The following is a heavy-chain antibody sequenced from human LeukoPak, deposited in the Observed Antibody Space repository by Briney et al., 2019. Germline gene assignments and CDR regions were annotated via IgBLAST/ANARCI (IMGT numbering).Heavy chain of an antibody. CDR1: GYTFTSYD. D-gene: IGHD2/OR15-2a*01. CDR2: MNPNSGNT. CDR3: ARAPFGTSPGYYFDY. V-gene: IGHV1-8*01. Sequence: ASVKVPCEASGYTFTSYDINWVRQATGQGLEWMGWMNPNSGNTGYAQKFQGRVTMTRNTSISTAYMELSSLRSEDTAVYYCARAPFGTSPGYYFDYWGQGTLVTVSS. J-gene: IGHJ4*02.